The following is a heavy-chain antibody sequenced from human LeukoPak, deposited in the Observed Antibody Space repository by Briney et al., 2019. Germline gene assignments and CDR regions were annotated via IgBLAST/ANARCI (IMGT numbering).Heavy chain of an antibody. CDR2: MNPNSGNT. V-gene: IGHV1-8*01. CDR1: GYTFTSYD. CDR3: AGGTWIQLWLDY. Sequence: ASVKVSCKASGYTFTSYDINWVRQATGQGVEWMGWMNPNSGNTGYAQKFQGRVTTTRNTSISTAYMELSSLRSEDTAVYYCAGGTWIQLWLDYWGQGTLVTVSS. D-gene: IGHD5-18*01. J-gene: IGHJ4*02.